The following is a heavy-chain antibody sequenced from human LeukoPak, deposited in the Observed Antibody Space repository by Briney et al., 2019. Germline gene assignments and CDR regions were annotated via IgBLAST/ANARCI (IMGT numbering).Heavy chain of an antibody. J-gene: IGHJ4*02. CDR1: GYSFTNFW. V-gene: IGHV5-51*01. D-gene: IGHD3-10*01. Sequence: GESLKISCKGSGYSFTNFWIGWVRQMPGKGLEWMGIIYPGDSDTRYSPSFQGLVTISADESISTAYLQWSSLKASDTAMYYCARHITMVRGPDYWGQGTLVTVSS. CDR3: ARHITMVRGPDY. CDR2: IYPGDSDT.